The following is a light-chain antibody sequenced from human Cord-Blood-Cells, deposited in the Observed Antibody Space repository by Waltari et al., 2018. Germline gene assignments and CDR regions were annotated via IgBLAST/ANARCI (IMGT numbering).Light chain of an antibody. CDR2: AAS. CDR1: QSLSSY. CDR3: QQSYSTPFT. J-gene: IGKJ3*01. Sequence: DIQMTQSPSSLSASVGDRVTLTCRASQSLSSYLNWYQQKPGKAPKLLIYAASSLQSGVPSRFSGSGSGTDCTLTISSLQPEDFATYYCQQSYSTPFTFGPGTKVDIK. V-gene: IGKV1-39*01.